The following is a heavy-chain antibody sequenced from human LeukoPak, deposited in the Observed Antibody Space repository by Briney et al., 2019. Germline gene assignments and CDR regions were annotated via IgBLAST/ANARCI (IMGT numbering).Heavy chain of an antibody. D-gene: IGHD6-19*01. V-gene: IGHV1-46*01. CDR2: INPSGDTT. J-gene: IGHJ3*02. CDR1: VPTFTRYS. Sequence: ASVNVSCKASVPTFTRYSMHWVRPAPGEGLEWMGIINPSGDTTSAAQKFQGRLIMTTDTSTGTVYMELSSLRSEDTAVYYCATLDDITVADFDENGIDIWGQGTKVTVSS. CDR3: ATLDDITVADFDENGIDI.